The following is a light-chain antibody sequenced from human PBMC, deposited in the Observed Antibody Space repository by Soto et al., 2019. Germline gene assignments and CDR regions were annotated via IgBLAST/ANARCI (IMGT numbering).Light chain of an antibody. CDR2: DAS. CDR1: QSVSTF. J-gene: IGKJ4*01. Sequence: EIVLTQSPATLSLSPGERATLSCRASQSVSTFLAWYQQKPGQAPRLLIYDASSRATGIPARFSGSGSGTDFTLTISSLEPEDFAVYYCQQRNDWLTFGGGTKVESK. V-gene: IGKV3-11*01. CDR3: QQRNDWLT.